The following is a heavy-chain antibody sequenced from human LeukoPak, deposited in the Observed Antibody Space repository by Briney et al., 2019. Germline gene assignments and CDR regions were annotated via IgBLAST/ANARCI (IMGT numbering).Heavy chain of an antibody. V-gene: IGHV4-39*01. CDR2: LFDSGNT. CDR1: GGSISSRSYY. D-gene: IGHD3-10*01. CDR3: ARHEALVGGYYRRAFDI. J-gene: IGHJ3*02. Sequence: SETLSLTCIVSGGSISSRSYYWDWIRQPPGKGLEWIGNLFDSGNTHYNPSLRSRLTMSVDTSKNQFSLKLSSVTAADTAVYYCARHEALVGGYYRRAFDIWGQGTMVTVSS.